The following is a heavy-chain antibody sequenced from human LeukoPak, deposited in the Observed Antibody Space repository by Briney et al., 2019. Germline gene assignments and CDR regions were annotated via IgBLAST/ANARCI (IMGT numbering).Heavy chain of an antibody. CDR3: ARVPYDSSGYRFDY. CDR1: GGSISGGGYY. V-gene: IGHV4-31*03. D-gene: IGHD3-22*01. Sequence: SETLSLTCTVSGGSISGGGYYWSWIRQHPGKGLEWIGYIYYSGSTYYNPSLKSRVTISVDTSKNQFSLKLSSVTAADTAVYYCARVPYDSSGYRFDYWGQGTLVTVSS. CDR2: IYYSGST. J-gene: IGHJ4*02.